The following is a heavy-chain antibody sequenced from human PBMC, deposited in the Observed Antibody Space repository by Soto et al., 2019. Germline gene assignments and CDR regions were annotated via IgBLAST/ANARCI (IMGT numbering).Heavy chain of an antibody. CDR1: GFTFSSYA. CDR2: ISGSGGST. D-gene: IGHD6-6*01. V-gene: IGHV3-23*01. Sequence: GESLKISCAASGFTFSSYAMSWVRQAPGKGLEWVSAISGSGGSTYYADSVKGRFTISRDNSKNTLYLQMNSLRAEDTAVYYCAKSQPPYSSSSHAFDIWGQGTMVTVSS. CDR3: AKSQPPYSSSSHAFDI. J-gene: IGHJ3*02.